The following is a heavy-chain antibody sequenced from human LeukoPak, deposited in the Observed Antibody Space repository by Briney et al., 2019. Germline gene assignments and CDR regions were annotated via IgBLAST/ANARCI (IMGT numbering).Heavy chain of an antibody. D-gene: IGHD3-10*01. V-gene: IGHV1-18*04. CDR1: GYSFTNYG. CDR3: ARGGYYGSGSSVRYYGLGV. Sequence: GASVKVSCKASGYSFTNYGITWVRQAPGQGLQWMGWTSPYDDYTYYAQMLQGRVTMTTDTSTRTAYMELRSLRSDDTAVYYCARGGYYGSGSSVRYYGLGVWGQGTTVTVSS. CDR2: TSPYDDYT. J-gene: IGHJ6*02.